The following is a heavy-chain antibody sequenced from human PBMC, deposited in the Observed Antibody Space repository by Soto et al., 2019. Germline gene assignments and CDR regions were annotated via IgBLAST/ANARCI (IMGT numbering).Heavy chain of an antibody. CDR1: GGSISRSSYY. CDR3: STGMRIAVAGTGAFDI. CDR2: IYYSGST. J-gene: IGHJ3*02. V-gene: IGHV4-39*01. D-gene: IGHD6-19*01. Sequence: SETLSLTCTVSGGSISRSSYYWGWIRQPPGKGLEWIGSIYYSGSTYYNPSLKSRVTISVDTSKNQFSLKLSSVTAADTAVYYCSTGMRIAVAGTGAFDIWGQGAMVTVSS.